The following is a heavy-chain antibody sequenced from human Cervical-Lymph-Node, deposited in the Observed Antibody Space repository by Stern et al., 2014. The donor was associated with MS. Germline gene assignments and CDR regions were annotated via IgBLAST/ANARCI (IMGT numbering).Heavy chain of an antibody. CDR2: ISSSSRYI. V-gene: IGHV3-21*01. Sequence: EVQLVESGGGLVKPGGSLRLSCAASGFTFSSYSMNWVRQAPGKGLEWVSSISSSSRYIYYADSVKGRFAISRDNAKNSLYLQMNSLRAEDTAVYYCARAPGRYCSGGSCYLDYWGQGTLVTVSS. CDR3: ARAPGRYCSGGSCYLDY. D-gene: IGHD2-15*01. J-gene: IGHJ4*02. CDR1: GFTFSSYS.